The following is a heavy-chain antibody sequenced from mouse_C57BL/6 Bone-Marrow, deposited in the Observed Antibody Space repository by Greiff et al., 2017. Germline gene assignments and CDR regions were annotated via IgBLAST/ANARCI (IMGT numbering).Heavy chain of an antibody. CDR1: GYTFTDYY. CDR3: ARWGYCGAWFAY. V-gene: IGHV1-19*01. D-gene: IGHD2-3*01. J-gene: IGHJ3*01. CDR2: INPYNGGT. Sequence: EVQLQQSGPVLVKPGASVKMSCKASGYTFTDYYMNWVKQSHGKSLEWIGVINPYNGGTSYNQKFKGKATLTVDKSSSTAYMELNSLTSEDSAVYYCARWGYCGAWFAYWGQGTLVTVSA.